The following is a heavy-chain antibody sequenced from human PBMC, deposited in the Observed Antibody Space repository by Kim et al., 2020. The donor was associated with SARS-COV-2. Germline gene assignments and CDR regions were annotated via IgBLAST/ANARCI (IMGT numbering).Heavy chain of an antibody. CDR2: INHSGST. V-gene: IGHV4-34*01. CDR3: ARGRGRYYYDSSGTTRWFDP. CDR1: GGSFSGYY. Sequence: SETLSLTCAVYGGSFSGYYWSWIRQPPGKGLEWIGEINHSGSTNYNPSFKSRVTISVDTSKNQISLKLSSVTAADTAVYYCARGRGRYYYDSSGTTRWFDPWGQGTLVTVSS. J-gene: IGHJ5*02. D-gene: IGHD3-22*01.